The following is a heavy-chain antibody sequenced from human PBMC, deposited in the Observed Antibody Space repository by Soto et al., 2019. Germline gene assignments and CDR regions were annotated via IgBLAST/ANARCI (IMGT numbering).Heavy chain of an antibody. CDR1: GYTFTTYD. CDR2: MNPNRTNT. Sequence: GASVKVSCKASGYTFTTYDINWVRQAPGQGLEWMGWMNPNRTNTGYAEKFQGRVTMTRDTSTDTAYMELSRLRSDDTAVYYCARGGFLAPNHVIIAPATLGFDPWGQGTLVTVSS. CDR3: ARGGFLAPNHVIIAPATLGFDP. J-gene: IGHJ5*02. D-gene: IGHD2-2*01. V-gene: IGHV1-8*01.